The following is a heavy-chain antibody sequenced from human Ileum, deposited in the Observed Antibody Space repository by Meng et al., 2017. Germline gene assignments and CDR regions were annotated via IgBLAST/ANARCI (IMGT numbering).Heavy chain of an antibody. CDR1: GYTFTSYT. D-gene: IGHD6-13*01. CDR3: AREINRGSSWFDY. J-gene: IGHJ4*02. V-gene: IGHV1-3*01. CDR2: INAANGNT. Sequence: QVQLVQSGAEVKKPGASVQVSCKASGYTFTSYTMHWVRQAPGQRLEWMGWINAANGNTKYSQKFQGRVTITGDTSASTASMELNSLRSEDTAIYFCAREINRGSSWFDYWGQVTLVTVSS.